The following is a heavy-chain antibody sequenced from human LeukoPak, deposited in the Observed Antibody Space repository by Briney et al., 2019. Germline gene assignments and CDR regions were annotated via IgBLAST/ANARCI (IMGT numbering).Heavy chain of an antibody. D-gene: IGHD3-22*01. CDR1: GYTFTSYG. CDR3: ARSRHYYDSSGYEDY. CDR2: ISAYNGNT. V-gene: IGHV1-18*01. J-gene: IGHJ4*02. Sequence: ASVKVSCKASGYTFTSYGISWVRQAPGQGFEWMGWISAYNGNTNYAQRLQGRVTMTTDTSTSTAYMELRSLRSDDTAVYYCARSRHYYDSSGYEDYWGQGTLVTVSS.